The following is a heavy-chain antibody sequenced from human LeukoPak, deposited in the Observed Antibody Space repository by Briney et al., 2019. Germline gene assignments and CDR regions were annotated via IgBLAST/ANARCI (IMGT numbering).Heavy chain of an antibody. CDR3: VRGVAVAGIYFDY. CDR1: GGSFSGYY. CDR2: INHSGST. V-gene: IGHV4-34*01. Sequence: PSETLSLTCAVYGGSFSGYYWSWICQPPGKGLEWIGEINHSGSTNYNPSLKSRVTISVDTSKNQFSLKLSSVTAADTAVYYCVRGVAVAGIYFDYWGQGTLVTVSS. D-gene: IGHD6-19*01. J-gene: IGHJ4*02.